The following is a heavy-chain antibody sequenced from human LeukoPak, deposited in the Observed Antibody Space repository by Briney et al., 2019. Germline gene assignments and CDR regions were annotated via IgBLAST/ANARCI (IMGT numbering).Heavy chain of an antibody. J-gene: IGHJ6*04. V-gene: IGHV3-23*01. CDR2: ISGSGGYT. CDR1: GFTFSSYA. D-gene: IGHD3-10*02. Sequence: GGSLRLSCAASGFTFSSYAMSWVRQAPGKGLEWVSGISGSGGYTYYADSVKGRFTISRDNSKNTLYLQMNSLRAEDTAVYYCAELGITMIGGVWGKGTTVTISS. CDR3: AELGITMIGGV.